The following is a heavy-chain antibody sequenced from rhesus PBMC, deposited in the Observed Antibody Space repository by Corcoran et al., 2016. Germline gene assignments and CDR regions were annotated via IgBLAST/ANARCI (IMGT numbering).Heavy chain of an antibody. CDR2: INPDNSNN. CDR1: GYTFTDYY. Sequence: QVQLVQSGAEVKKPGSSVKVSCKASGYTFTDYYMHWMRQAPRQRLEWMGWINPDNSNNKSAKKGQGGVTMTMDTSTSTDYIELSSLRSEDTAVYYCADVPLLQYLDWLLSYFDYWGQGVLVTVSS. D-gene: IGHD3-3*01. J-gene: IGHJ4*01. CDR3: ADVPLLQYLDWLLSYFDY. V-gene: IGHV1S2*01.